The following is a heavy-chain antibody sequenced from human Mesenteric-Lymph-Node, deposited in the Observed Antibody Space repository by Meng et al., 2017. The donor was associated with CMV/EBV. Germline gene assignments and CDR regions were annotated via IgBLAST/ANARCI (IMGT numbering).Heavy chain of an antibody. Sequence: KAYGYTFTTYLMHWVRQAPGQRLEWMGWINTGSGNTKYSQKFQGRVTITSDTSASAAYMELSSLRSEDTAVYYCARRGSGSYYYFDYWGQGTLVTVSS. CDR3: ARRGSGSYYYFDY. CDR1: GYTFTTYL. D-gene: IGHD3-10*01. V-gene: IGHV1-3*04. CDR2: INTGSGNT. J-gene: IGHJ4*02.